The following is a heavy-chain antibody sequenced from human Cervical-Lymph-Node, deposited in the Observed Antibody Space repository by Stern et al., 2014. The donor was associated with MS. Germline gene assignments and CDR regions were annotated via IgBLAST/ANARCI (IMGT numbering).Heavy chain of an antibody. V-gene: IGHV3-9*01. J-gene: IGHJ4*02. D-gene: IGHD6-19*01. CDR3: ARVVAGIAVSGSYFDY. CDR2: INWNSGTI. CDR1: GFTFDDYA. Sequence: EVQLVESGGGLVQPGRSLRLSCAASGFTFDDYAMHWVRKAPGKGLEWVSGINWNSGTIGYADSVKGRFTISRDNAKNSLYLQMNSLRAEDTALYYCARVVAGIAVSGSYFDYWGQGTLVTVSS.